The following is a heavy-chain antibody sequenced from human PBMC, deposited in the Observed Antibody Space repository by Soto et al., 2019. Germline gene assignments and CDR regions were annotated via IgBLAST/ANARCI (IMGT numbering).Heavy chain of an antibody. CDR1: GGSISSGDYY. D-gene: IGHD3-10*01. V-gene: IGHV4-30-4*01. CDR2: IYYSGTT. CDR3: ARDRPPYGSTGAFDI. J-gene: IGHJ3*02. Sequence: QVQLQESGPGLVKPSQTLSLTCTVSGGSISSGDYYWSWIRQPPGKGLEWIGYIYYSGTTYYNPSLKSRVTIAVDTSKNQFSLKLSSVTAADTAVYYCARDRPPYGSTGAFDIWGQGTMVTVSS.